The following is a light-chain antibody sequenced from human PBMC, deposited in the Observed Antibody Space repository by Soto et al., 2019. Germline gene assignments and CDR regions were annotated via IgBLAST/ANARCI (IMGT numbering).Light chain of an antibody. J-gene: IGKJ5*01. V-gene: IGKV1-13*02. CDR1: QGISSA. Sequence: AIQLTQSPSALSASVGDRVSITWRASQGISSALAWYQHKPGKAPKVLKYDASSLQSGVPSRFSGSESGTECTLTISSLQPEDFATYYCQQLKTYPFTFGQGNDWRL. CDR2: DAS. CDR3: QQLKTYPFT.